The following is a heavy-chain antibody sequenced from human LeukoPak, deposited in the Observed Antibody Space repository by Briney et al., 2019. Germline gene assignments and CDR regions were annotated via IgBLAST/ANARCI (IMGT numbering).Heavy chain of an antibody. V-gene: IGHV1-69*04. CDR1: GYTFNSSY. Sequence: GASVKVSCKAAGYTFNSSYMHWVRQAPGQGLEWMGRIIPILGIANYAQKFQGRVTITADKSTSTAYMELSSLRSEDTAVYYRAREGYSSGLPGWFDPWGQGTLVTVSS. D-gene: IGHD6-19*01. J-gene: IGHJ5*02. CDR2: IIPILGIA. CDR3: AREGYSSGLPGWFDP.